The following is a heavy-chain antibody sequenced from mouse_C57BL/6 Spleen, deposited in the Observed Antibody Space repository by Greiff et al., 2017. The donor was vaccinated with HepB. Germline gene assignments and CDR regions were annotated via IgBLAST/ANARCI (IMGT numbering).Heavy chain of an antibody. CDR2: ISDGGSYT. CDR3: ARDGRAITTVVASYYYAMDY. V-gene: IGHV5-4*01. D-gene: IGHD1-1*01. CDR1: GFTFSSYA. Sequence: LMESGGGLVKPGGSLKLSCAASGFTFSSYAMSWVRQTPEKRLEWVATISDGGSYTYYPDNVKGRFTISRDNAKNNLYLQMSHLKSEDTAMYYCARDGRAITTVVASYYYAMDYWGQGTSVTVSS. J-gene: IGHJ4*01.